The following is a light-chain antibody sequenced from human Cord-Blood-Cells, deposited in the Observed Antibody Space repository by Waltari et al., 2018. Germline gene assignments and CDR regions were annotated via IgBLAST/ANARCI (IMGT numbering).Light chain of an antibody. Sequence: DIQMTKSPSSLSASVEDRVTITCHASQDISNYLNWYQQKPGKAPNLLTYDASNLETGVTSRFSGSGSGTDFTFTISSLQPEDIATYYCQQYDNLPLTFGGGTKVEIK. CDR1: QDISNY. CDR2: DAS. CDR3: QQYDNLPLT. J-gene: IGKJ4*01. V-gene: IGKV1-33*01.